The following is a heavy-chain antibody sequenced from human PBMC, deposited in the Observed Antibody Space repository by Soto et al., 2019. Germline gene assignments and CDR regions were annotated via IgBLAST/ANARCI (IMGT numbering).Heavy chain of an antibody. Sequence: QPGGSLRLSCAASGFTFSSYEMNWVRQAPGKGLEWVSYISSSGSTIYYADSVKGRFTISRDNAKNSLYLQMNSLRAEDTAVYYCARGAYYYYYGMDVWGQGTTVTVSS. CDR1: GFTFSSYE. CDR2: ISSSGSTI. V-gene: IGHV3-48*03. CDR3: ARGAYYYYYGMDV. J-gene: IGHJ6*02.